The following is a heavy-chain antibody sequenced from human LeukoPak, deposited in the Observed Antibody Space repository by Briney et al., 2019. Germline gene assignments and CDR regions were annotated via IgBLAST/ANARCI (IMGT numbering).Heavy chain of an antibody. CDR1: GGSIRSYY. Sequence: PSETLSLTCTVSGGSIRSYYWSWIRQPAGKGLEWIGHIYTSGNTNYNPSLKSRVTMSVDTSKNQFSLNLSSVTAADTAVYYCASGLRFERIGNWFDPWGQGTLVTVSS. J-gene: IGHJ5*02. D-gene: IGHD4-17*01. CDR2: IYTSGNT. V-gene: IGHV4-4*07. CDR3: ASGLRFERIGNWFDP.